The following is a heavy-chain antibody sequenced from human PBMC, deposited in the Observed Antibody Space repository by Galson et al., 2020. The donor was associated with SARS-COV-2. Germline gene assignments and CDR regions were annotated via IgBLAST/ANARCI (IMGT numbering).Heavy chain of an antibody. J-gene: IGHJ4*02. CDR3: AKEAGDWYFVY. CDR2: ISGSGSYI. CDR1: GFLFSTYS. V-gene: IGHV3-21*01. D-gene: IGHD2-21*02. Sequence: SCAASGFLFSTYSLNWVRQTPGKGLEWVSSISGSGSYISYADSVKGRFTISRDNAKNSLFLQMTSLRAEDTAIYYCAKEAGDWYFVYWVQGALVSFSS.